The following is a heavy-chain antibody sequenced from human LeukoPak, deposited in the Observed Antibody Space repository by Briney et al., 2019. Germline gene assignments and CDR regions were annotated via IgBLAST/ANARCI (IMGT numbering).Heavy chain of an antibody. CDR1: GGSISELSYY. Sequence: SETLSLTCSVSGGSISELSYYWGWIRQPPGKGLEWISNIYYSGSTYNNPSLESRVVISVDSSRNQFSLKLTSVTVTGTAVYYCARQGVVGATGFDFWGQGILVTVSS. CDR2: IYYSGST. D-gene: IGHD1-26*01. V-gene: IGHV4-39*01. J-gene: IGHJ4*02. CDR3: ARQGVVGATGFDF.